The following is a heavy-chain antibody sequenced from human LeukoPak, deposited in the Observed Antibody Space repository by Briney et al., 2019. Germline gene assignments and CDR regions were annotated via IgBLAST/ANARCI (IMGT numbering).Heavy chain of an antibody. J-gene: IGHJ4*02. D-gene: IGHD6-13*01. CDR1: GFPFSSHG. CDR2: IIGGGGST. Sequence: GGSLRLSCAASGFPFSSHGMSWVRQAPGKGLEWVSGIIGGGGSTYYADSVKGRFTISRDNSKNTLYLQMNRLRAEDTAVYYCAKDSRTTYDSSWLYYFDSWGQGTLVTVSS. V-gene: IGHV3-23*01. CDR3: AKDSRTTYDSSWLYYFDS.